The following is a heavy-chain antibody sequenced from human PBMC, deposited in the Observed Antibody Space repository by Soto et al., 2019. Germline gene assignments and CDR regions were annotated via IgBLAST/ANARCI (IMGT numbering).Heavy chain of an antibody. Sequence: EVQLVESGGGLVQPGGSLRLSCAASGFTFSSYSMNWVRQAPGKGLEWVSYISSSSSTIYYADSVKGRFTISIDNAKNSLYLQMNSLRAEDTAVYYCARDYRGYSSSWSPFDYWGQGTLVTVSS. CDR2: ISSSSSTI. V-gene: IGHV3-48*01. D-gene: IGHD6-13*01. CDR3: ARDYRGYSSSWSPFDY. J-gene: IGHJ4*02. CDR1: GFTFSSYS.